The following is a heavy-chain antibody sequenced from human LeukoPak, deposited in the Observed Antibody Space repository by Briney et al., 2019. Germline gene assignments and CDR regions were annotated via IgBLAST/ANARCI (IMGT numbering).Heavy chain of an antibody. CDR3: ARDERDGGDTAMLGANNWFDP. J-gene: IGHJ5*02. Sequence: GASVKVSCKASGYTFTSYYMHWVRQAPGQGLEWMGIINPSGFSTTYAQKFQGRVTMTRDTYTSTVYMELSSLRSEDTAVYYCARDERDGGDTAMLGANNWFDPWGQGTLVTVSS. V-gene: IGHV1-46*01. D-gene: IGHD5-18*01. CDR1: GYTFTSYY. CDR2: INPSGFST.